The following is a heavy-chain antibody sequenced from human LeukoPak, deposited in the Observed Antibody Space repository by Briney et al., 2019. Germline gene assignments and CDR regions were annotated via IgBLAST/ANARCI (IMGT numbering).Heavy chain of an antibody. V-gene: IGHV3-23*01. J-gene: IGHJ4*02. CDR3: AKWGDYDVLTGYYVSDY. CDR1: GFTFSNYA. D-gene: IGHD3-9*01. Sequence: GGSLRLSCAASGFTFSNYAMSWIRQAPGKGLEWVSAITGSGGNTYYADSVKGRFTISRDNSKNTVFLQMNSLRAEDTAVYYCAKWGDYDVLTGYYVSDYWGQGTLVTVSS. CDR2: ITGSGGNT.